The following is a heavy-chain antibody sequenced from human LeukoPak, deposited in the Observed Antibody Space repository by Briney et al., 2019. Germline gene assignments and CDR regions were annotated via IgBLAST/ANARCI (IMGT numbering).Heavy chain of an antibody. CDR3: ARGPDSN. Sequence: GGSLRLSCAASGFTFSSYWMSWVRQAPGKGLEWVSVIYSGGSTYYADSVKGRFTISRDNSKNTLYLQMNSLRAEDTAVYYCARGPDSNWGQGTLVTVSS. CDR1: GFTFSSYW. D-gene: IGHD2/OR15-2a*01. V-gene: IGHV3-66*02. J-gene: IGHJ4*02. CDR2: IYSGGST.